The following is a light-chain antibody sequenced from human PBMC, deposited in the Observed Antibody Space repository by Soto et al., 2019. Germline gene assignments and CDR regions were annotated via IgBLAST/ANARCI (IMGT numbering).Light chain of an antibody. CDR2: NDN. CDR1: KIGSKS. V-gene: IGLV3-21*02. Sequence: SYELAQPPSVSVAPGQTARITCGGNKIGSKSVHWYQQKPGLAPVLVVYNDNDRPSGIPERFSGSNSDSTATLTISRVEVGDEADYYCQVWDGSTDRGGVFGGGTKLTVL. J-gene: IGLJ3*02. CDR3: QVWDGSTDRGGV.